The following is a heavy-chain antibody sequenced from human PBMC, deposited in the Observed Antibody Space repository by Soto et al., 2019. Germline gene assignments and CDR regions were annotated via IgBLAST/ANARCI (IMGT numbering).Heavy chain of an antibody. CDR1: GGSISSGGYY. CDR2: IYYSGST. CDR3: ARDRGYESSLGLYY. Sequence: SETLSLTCTVSGGSISSGGYYWSWIRQHPGKGLEWIGYIYYSGSTYYNPSLKSRVTISVDTSKKQFSLKPSSVTAADTAVYFCARDRGYESSLGLYYWGQGTLVTVSS. V-gene: IGHV4-31*03. J-gene: IGHJ4*02. D-gene: IGHD3-22*01.